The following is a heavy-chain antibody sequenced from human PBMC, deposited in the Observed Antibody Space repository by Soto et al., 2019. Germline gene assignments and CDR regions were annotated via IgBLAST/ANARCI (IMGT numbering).Heavy chain of an antibody. CDR1: GFTFSLYT. J-gene: IGHJ4*02. D-gene: IGHD4-17*01. CDR3: ASARTVMTSPDRY. V-gene: IGHV3-21*01. CDR2: IDSSGNDI. Sequence: GGSLRLSCAASGFTFSLYTMNWVRQAPGKGLEWVSSIDSSGNDIYYADSMKGRFTISRDNAKNSLYLQMNSLRGEDTALYYCASARTVMTSPDRYWGQGILVTVSS.